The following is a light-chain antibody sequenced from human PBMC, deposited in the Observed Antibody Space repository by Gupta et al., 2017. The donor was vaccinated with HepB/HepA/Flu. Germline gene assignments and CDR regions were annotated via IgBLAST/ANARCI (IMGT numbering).Light chain of an antibody. J-gene: IGKJ2*01. Sequence: EIVLTQSPATLTLSPGERATLSCSASQIVSHYLAWYQQRPGQAPRLLIYDSSKGATGVPARFSGSGSGTDFTLTISGLEPEDAAIYFCQQRGDGPLTFGEGTKVEIK. CDR3: QQRGDGPLT. V-gene: IGKV3-11*01. CDR2: DSS. CDR1: QIVSHY.